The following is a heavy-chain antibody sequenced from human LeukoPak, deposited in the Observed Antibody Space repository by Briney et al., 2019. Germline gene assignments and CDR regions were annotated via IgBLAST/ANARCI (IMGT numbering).Heavy chain of an antibody. CDR1: GFTFSNAW. J-gene: IGHJ4*02. CDR3: ANRYYYDSSVLTTGY. V-gene: IGHV3-15*01. Sequence: GGSLRLSCAASGFTFSNAWMSWVRQAPGKGLEWVGRIKSKTDGGTTDYAAPVKGRFTSSRDDSKNTLYLQMNSLRAEDTAVYYCANRYYYDSSVLTTGYWGQGTLVTVSS. CDR2: IKSKTDGGTT. D-gene: IGHD3-22*01.